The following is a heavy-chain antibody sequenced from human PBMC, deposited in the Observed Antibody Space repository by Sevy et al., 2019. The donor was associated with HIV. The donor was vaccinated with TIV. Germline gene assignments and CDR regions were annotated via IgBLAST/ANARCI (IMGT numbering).Heavy chain of an antibody. V-gene: IGHV1-18*01. J-gene: IGHJ5*02. D-gene: IGHD3-22*01. Sequence: ASVKVSCKASGYTFTSYGISWVRQAPGQGLEWMGWISAYNGNTNYAQKLQGRVTMTTDTSTSTAYMEVRSLRSDDTAVDYSARVEYYYDSSGYLNINWLDPWGQGTLVTVSS. CDR3: ARVEYYYDSSGYLNINWLDP. CDR2: ISAYNGNT. CDR1: GYTFTSYG.